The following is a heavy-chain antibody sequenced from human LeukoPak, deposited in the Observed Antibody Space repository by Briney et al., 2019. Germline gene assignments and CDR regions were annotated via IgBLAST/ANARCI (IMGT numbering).Heavy chain of an antibody. CDR1: GYSFTSYW. J-gene: IGHJ4*02. V-gene: IGHV5-51*01. D-gene: IGHD1-26*01. Sequence: GESLKISCKGSGYSFTSYWSGWVRQMPGKGLEWMGIINPRDSDFRYSPSFQGQVTISADKSISTSYLQWSSLKASDTAMYYCARQTGVSGSSDYWGQGTLVTVSS. CDR3: ARQTGVSGSSDY. CDR2: INPRDSDF.